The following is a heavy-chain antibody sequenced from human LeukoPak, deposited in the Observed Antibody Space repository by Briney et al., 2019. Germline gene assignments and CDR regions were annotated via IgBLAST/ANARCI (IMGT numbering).Heavy chain of an antibody. Sequence: PGGSLRLSCAASEFTFSNYAMSWVRQAPGKGLEWVSGSTGTGYSTYYADSVKGRFTISRDNSKNTLYLQMNSLRAEDTAVYYCARAHDYWGQGTLVTVSS. CDR1: EFTFSNYA. CDR3: ARAHDY. V-gene: IGHV3-23*01. J-gene: IGHJ4*02. CDR2: STGTGYST.